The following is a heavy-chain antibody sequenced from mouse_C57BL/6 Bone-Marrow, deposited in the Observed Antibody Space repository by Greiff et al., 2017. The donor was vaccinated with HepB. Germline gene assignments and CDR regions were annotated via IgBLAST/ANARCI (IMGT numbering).Heavy chain of an antibody. CDR1: GYTFTSYG. Sequence: VQLQQSGAELARPGASVKLSCKASGYTFTSYGISWVKQRTGQGLEWIGEIYPRSGNTYYNEKFKGKATLTADKSSSTAYMELRSLTYEDSAVYFCARLGRPAGFAYWGQGTLVTVSA. CDR2: IYPRSGNT. CDR3: ARLGRPAGFAY. V-gene: IGHV1-81*01. D-gene: IGHD1-2*01. J-gene: IGHJ3*01.